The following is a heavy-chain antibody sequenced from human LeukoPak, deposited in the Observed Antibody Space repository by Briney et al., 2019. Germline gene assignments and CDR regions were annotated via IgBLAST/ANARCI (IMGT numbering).Heavy chain of an antibody. CDR3: ARSSVSAYCGGDCWQEADVFDI. J-gene: IGHJ3*02. Sequence: SQTLSLTCTVSGGSISSGGYYWSWIRQHPGKGLEWIGYIYYSGSTYYNPSLKSRVTISVDTSKNQLSLKLSSVTAADTAVYYCARSSVSAYCGGDCWQEADVFDIWGQGTMVTVSS. V-gene: IGHV4-31*03. D-gene: IGHD2-21*02. CDR2: IYYSGST. CDR1: GGSISSGGYY.